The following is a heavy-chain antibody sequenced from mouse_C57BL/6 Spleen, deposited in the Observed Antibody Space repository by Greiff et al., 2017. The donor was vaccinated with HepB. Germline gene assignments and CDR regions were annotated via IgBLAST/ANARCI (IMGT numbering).Heavy chain of an antibody. J-gene: IGHJ3*01. V-gene: IGHV1-52*01. CDR2: IDPFDSET. CDR3: ARDYGSWFAY. Sequence: QVQLQQPGAELVRPGSSVKLSCKASGYPFPGYWMHWVKQRPKQGLEWIGNIDPFDSETHYNQKFKDKATLTVDKSSSTAYMQLSSLTSEDSAVYYCARDYGSWFAYWGQGTLVTVSA. D-gene: IGHD2-4*01. CDR1: GYPFPGYW.